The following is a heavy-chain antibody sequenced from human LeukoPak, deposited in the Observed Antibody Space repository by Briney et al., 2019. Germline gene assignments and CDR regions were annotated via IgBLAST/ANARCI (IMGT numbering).Heavy chain of an antibody. Sequence: GGSLRLSCAASGFTFSDHYMDWVRQAPGKGLEWVGRIRNKANSYTTEYAASVKGRFTISRDDSKNSLYLQRNSLKTEDTAVYYCARASTGNDYWGQGTLVTVSS. CDR3: ARASTGNDY. J-gene: IGHJ4*02. V-gene: IGHV3-72*01. CDR1: GFTFSDHY. D-gene: IGHD1-14*01. CDR2: IRNKANSYTT.